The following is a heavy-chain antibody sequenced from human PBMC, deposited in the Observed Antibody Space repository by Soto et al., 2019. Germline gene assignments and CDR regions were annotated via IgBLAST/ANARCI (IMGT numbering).Heavy chain of an antibody. V-gene: IGHV3-23*01. Sequence: GGSLRLSCAASGFTFSSYAMNWVRQAPGKGLEWVSAITGSGGSTYYADSVKGRFTISRDNSKNTLYLQMNSLRAEDTAVYYCAKDRNKWLRFDLGYWGQGTLVTVSS. CDR2: ITGSGGST. CDR1: GFTFSSYA. J-gene: IGHJ4*02. CDR3: AKDRNKWLRFDLGY. D-gene: IGHD5-12*01.